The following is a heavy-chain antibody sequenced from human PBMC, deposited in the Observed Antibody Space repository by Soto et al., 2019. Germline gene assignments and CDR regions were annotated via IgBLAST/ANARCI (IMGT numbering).Heavy chain of an antibody. Sequence: QVQLVQSGAEVKKPGASVKVSCKASGYTFTGYYMHWVRQAPGQGLEWMGWINPNSGGTNYAQKLQGWVTMTRDTSISTAYMELSRLRSDDTAVYYCARGGSLWLGELSAYYYGMDVWGQGTTVTVSS. J-gene: IGHJ6*02. V-gene: IGHV1-2*04. CDR3: ARGGSLWLGELSAYYYGMDV. CDR1: GYTFTGYY. CDR2: INPNSGGT. D-gene: IGHD3-10*01.